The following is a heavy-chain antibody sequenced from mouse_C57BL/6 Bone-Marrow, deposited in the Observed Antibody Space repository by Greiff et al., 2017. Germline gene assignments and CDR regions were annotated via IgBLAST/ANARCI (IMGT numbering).Heavy chain of an antibody. CDR3: ARRRITTVVAHYAMDY. D-gene: IGHD1-1*01. Sequence: VQLQQSGPELVKPGASVKLSCKASGYAFSSSWMNWVKQRPGKGLEWIGRIYPGDGDTNYNGKFKGKATLTADKSSSTAYMQLSSLTSEDSAVYCCARRRITTVVAHYAMDYWGQGTSVTVSS. V-gene: IGHV1-82*01. CDR1: GYAFSSSW. J-gene: IGHJ4*01. CDR2: IYPGDGDT.